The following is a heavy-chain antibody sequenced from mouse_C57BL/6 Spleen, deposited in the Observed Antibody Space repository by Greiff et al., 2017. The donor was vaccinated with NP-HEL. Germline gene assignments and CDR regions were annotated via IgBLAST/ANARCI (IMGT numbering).Heavy chain of an antibody. D-gene: IGHD3-2*02. Sequence: QVQLQQPGAELVKPGASVKMSCKASGYTFTSYWITWVKQRPGQGLEWIGDIYPGSGSTNYNEKFKSKATLTVDTSSSTAYMQLSSLTPEDSAVYYCARSATQALYYDYWGQGTTLTVSS. CDR2: IYPGSGST. V-gene: IGHV1-55*01. CDR3: ARSATQALYYDY. CDR1: GYTFTSYW. J-gene: IGHJ2*01.